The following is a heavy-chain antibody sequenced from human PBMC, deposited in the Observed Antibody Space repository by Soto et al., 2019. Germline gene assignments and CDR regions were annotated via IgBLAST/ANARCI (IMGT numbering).Heavy chain of an antibody. CDR2: IYYNGNT. J-gene: IGHJ4*02. CDR1: GGSITNHY. Sequence: QVQLQESGPGLVTPSETLSLTCTVSGGSITNHYCSWIRQPPGKGLEWIGYIYYNGNTNYNPSLKSRVTMSVDTSRNQISLKLTTVTTADTAVYYCTRANWYSEYWGQGTLVPVSS. V-gene: IGHV4-59*11. CDR3: TRANWYSEY. D-gene: IGHD7-27*01.